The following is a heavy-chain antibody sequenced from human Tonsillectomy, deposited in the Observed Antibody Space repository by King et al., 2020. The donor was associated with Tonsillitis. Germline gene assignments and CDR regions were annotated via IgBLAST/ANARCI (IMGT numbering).Heavy chain of an antibody. J-gene: IGHJ6*02. CDR2: INPNSGGT. CDR3: ARDSRAVVPAQRRNYYYYGMDV. CDR1: GYTFTGYY. V-gene: IGHV1-2*02. Sequence: QLVQSGAEVKKPGASVKVSCKASGYTFTGYYMHWVRQAPGQGLEWMGWINPNSGGTNYAQKFQGRVTMTRDTSISTAYMELSRLRSDDTAVYYCARDSRAVVPAQRRNYYYYGMDVWGQGTTVTVSS. D-gene: IGHD2-2*01.